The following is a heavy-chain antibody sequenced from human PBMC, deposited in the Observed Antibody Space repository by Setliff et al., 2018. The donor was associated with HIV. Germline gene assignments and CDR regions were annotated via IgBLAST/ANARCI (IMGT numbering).Heavy chain of an antibody. V-gene: IGHV4-61*02. CDR2: IYASGST. D-gene: IGHD2-15*01. J-gene: IGHJ4*02. Sequence: LSLTCSVSDDSISSGANYWSWIRQPAGQRLERIGRIYASGSTNYNPSLKSRVSISVDMSQNQFSLKVTSVTAADTAVYYCAREPRVRGTLDFWGQGTLVTVSS. CDR3: AREPRVRGTLDF. CDR1: DDSISSGANY.